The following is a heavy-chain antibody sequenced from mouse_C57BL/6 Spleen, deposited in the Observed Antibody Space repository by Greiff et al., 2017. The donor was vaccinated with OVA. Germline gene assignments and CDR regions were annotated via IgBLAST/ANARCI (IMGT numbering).Heavy chain of an antibody. J-gene: IGHJ3*01. V-gene: IGHV5-16*01. Sequence: EVMLVESEGGLVQPGSSMKLSCTASGFTFSDYYMAWVRQVPEKGLEWVANINYDGSSTYYLDSLKSRFIISRDNAKNILYLQMSSLKSEDTATYYCARVHYDYDGEAWFAYWGQGTLVTVSA. CDR2: INYDGSST. CDR3: ARVHYDYDGEAWFAY. D-gene: IGHD2-4*01. CDR1: GFTFSDYY.